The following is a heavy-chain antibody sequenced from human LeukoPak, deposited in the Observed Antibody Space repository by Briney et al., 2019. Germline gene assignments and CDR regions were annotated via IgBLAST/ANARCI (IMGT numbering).Heavy chain of an antibody. V-gene: IGHV5-51*01. Sequence: GESLKISCKGSGYTFSSYWIGWVRQMPGKGLEWMGIIYPDDSDTRYSPSFQGQVTISADKSISTAYLQWSSLRSDDTAIYYCARDVVVVVGASRSNFYFYMDVWGKGTTVTVSS. CDR3: ARDVVVVVGASRSNFYFYMDV. CDR2: IYPDDSDT. CDR1: GYTFSSYW. D-gene: IGHD2-15*01. J-gene: IGHJ6*03.